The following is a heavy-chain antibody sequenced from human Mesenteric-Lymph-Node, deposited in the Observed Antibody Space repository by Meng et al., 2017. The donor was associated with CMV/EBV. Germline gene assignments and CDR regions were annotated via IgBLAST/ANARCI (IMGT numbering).Heavy chain of an antibody. CDR2: IRNDGRYE. J-gene: IGHJ4*02. CDR1: GFTFLFHG. Sequence: GESLKISCETSGFTFLFHGMHWVRQAPGKGLEWVALIRNDGRYEYYADPAKGRFTISRDNSKNTLYLQLNSLRPDDTAVYYCAKGRPSYNWNHIEYWGQGTQVTVSS. D-gene: IGHD1-14*01. V-gene: IGHV3-30*02. CDR3: AKGRPSYNWNHIEY.